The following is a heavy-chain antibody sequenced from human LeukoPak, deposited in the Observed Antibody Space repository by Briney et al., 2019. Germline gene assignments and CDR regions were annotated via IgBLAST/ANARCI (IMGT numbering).Heavy chain of an antibody. CDR3: AKWGFIVVVPAAQEEFDY. D-gene: IGHD2-2*01. Sequence: GGSLRLSCAASGFTFSSYAMHWVRQAPGKGLEWVAVISYDGSNKYYADSVKGRFTISRDNSKNTLYLQMNSLRAEDTAVYYCAKWGFIVVVPAAQEEFDYWGQGTLVTVSS. J-gene: IGHJ4*02. V-gene: IGHV3-30-3*02. CDR2: ISYDGSNK. CDR1: GFTFSSYA.